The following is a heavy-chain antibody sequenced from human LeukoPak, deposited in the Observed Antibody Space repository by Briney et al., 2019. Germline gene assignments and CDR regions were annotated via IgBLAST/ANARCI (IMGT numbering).Heavy chain of an antibody. CDR2: IYPGDSDT. CDR1: GSLFTSYW. V-gene: IGHV5-51*01. D-gene: IGHD1-1*01. Sequence: GGSLKISCKGSGSLFTSYWIGWVRQMPGKGLEWVGIIYPGDSDTRYSPSFQGQVTISADKSISTAYLQWSSLKASDTAMYYCARVRTTSEKLDYWGQGTLVTVSS. J-gene: IGHJ4*02. CDR3: ARVRTTSEKLDY.